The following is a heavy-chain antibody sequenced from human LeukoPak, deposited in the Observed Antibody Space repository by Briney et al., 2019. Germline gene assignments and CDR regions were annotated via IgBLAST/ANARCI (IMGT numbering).Heavy chain of an antibody. CDR1: GFTFSSYA. J-gene: IGHJ3*02. CDR2: ISGSGGST. D-gene: IGHD3-10*01. V-gene: IGHV3-23*01. CDR3: AKDHYSANLSYYYGSGSYCAFDI. Sequence: GGSLRLSCAASGFTFSSYAMSWVRQAPGKGLEWVSAISGSGGSTYYADSVKGRFTISRDNSKNTLYLQMNSLRAEDTAVYYCAKDHYSANLSYYYGSGSYCAFDIWGQGTMVTVSS.